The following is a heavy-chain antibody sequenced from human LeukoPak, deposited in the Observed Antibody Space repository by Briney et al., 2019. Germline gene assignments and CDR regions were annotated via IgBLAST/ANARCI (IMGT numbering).Heavy chain of an antibody. D-gene: IGHD3-10*01. CDR1: GGTFSSYA. V-gene: IGHV1-69*06. J-gene: IGHJ4*02. CDR3: ARPALPKHYGPVDY. Sequence: GASVKVSCKASGGTFSSYAISWVRQAPGQGLEWMGGIIPIFGTANYAQKFQGRVTITADKSTSTAYMELSSLRSEDTAVYYCARPALPKHYGPVDYWGQGTLVTVSS. CDR2: IIPIFGTA.